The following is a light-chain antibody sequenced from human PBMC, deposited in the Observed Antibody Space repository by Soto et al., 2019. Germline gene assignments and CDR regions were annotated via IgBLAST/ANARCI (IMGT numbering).Light chain of an antibody. J-gene: IGLJ3*02. CDR2: GNN. CDR3: QAFDSSLSGYV. CDR1: SSNIGAGYD. V-gene: IGLV1-40*01. Sequence: QSVLTQPPSVSVAPGQRVTISCTGSSSNIGAGYDVHWYQQLPGTAPKLLIYGNNNRPSGVPDRFSGSKSGTSASLAIAGLQAEDEADYYCQAFDSSLSGYVFGGGTKLTVL.